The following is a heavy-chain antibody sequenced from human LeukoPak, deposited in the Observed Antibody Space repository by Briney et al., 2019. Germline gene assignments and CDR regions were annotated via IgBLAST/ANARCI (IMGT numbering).Heavy chain of an antibody. CDR1: GGSISSGGYY. CDR3: ARDANNKYYYDSSGYYPDAFDI. D-gene: IGHD3-22*01. Sequence: SETLSLTCTVSGGSISSGGYYWSWIRQHPGEGLEWIGYIYYSGSTYYNPSLKSRVTISVDTSKNQFSLKLSSVTAADTAVYYCARDANNKYYYDSSGYYPDAFDIWGQGTMVTVSS. J-gene: IGHJ3*02. V-gene: IGHV4-31*03. CDR2: IYYSGST.